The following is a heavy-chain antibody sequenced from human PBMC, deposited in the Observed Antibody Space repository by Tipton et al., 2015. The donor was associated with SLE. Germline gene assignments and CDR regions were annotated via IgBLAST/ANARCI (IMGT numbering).Heavy chain of an antibody. J-gene: IGHJ4*02. D-gene: IGHD2/OR15-2a*01. V-gene: IGHV4-59*11. Sequence: TLSLTCSVSGGSINSHYWSWIRQPPGKGLEWIGYIYYSGTTNYNPSLKSRVTISVDTSKNQFSLNLRFVTAADTAVYYCANTEYVFFNGDFWGQGKPVTVSS. CDR2: IYYSGTT. CDR1: GGSINSHY. CDR3: ANTEYVFFNGDF.